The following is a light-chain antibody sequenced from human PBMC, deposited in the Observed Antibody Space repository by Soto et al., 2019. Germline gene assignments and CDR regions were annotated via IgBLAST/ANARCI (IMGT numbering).Light chain of an antibody. CDR2: GVS. J-gene: IGKJ1*01. V-gene: IGKV3-20*01. CDR3: QHYGDSSWT. CDR1: QSVSSTL. Sequence: EIVLTQSPVALSLSPGERATLSCRASQSVSSTLLTWYQQKPGRAPRLLIYGVSSRATGIPDRFSGSGSGTDFTLTISRLEPEDFAVYFCQHYGDSSWTFGQGTKVDI.